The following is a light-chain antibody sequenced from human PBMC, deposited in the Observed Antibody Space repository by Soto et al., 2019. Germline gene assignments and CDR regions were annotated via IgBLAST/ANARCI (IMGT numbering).Light chain of an antibody. CDR3: HQYYSVHPA. Sequence: DIVMTQSPDSLAVSLGERATINCKSSQSVLYSSNNKNYLAWYQQKPGQPPKLLIYWASTRESGGPDRFSGSGSGTAFPLPISSLQAEDVAVYYCHQYYSVHPALGGGTKGDIK. J-gene: IGKJ4*01. CDR2: WAS. V-gene: IGKV4-1*01. CDR1: QSVLYSSNNKNY.